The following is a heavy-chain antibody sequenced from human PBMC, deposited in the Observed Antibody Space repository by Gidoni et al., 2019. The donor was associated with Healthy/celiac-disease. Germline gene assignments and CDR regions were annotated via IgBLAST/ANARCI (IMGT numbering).Heavy chain of an antibody. V-gene: IGHV3-9*01. CDR1: GFSFDDYA. CDR2: MSWNSGSI. Sequence: EVHLVGSGGGLVQPGRSLGLSCPPSGFSFDDYAMPWVRQDPGKGLEWVSVMSWNSGSIGYADSVKGRFTIARDNAKNSLYLQMNSLRAEDTALYYCAKGHFDTAMLKFDYWGQGTLVTVSS. J-gene: IGHJ4*02. CDR3: AKGHFDTAMLKFDY. D-gene: IGHD5-18*01.